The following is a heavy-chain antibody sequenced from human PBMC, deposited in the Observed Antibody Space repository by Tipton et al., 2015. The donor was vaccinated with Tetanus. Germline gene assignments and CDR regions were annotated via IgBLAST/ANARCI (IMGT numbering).Heavy chain of an antibody. D-gene: IGHD3-22*01. V-gene: IGHV3-33*01. CDR2: IWYDGSNK. CDR1: GFIFSSYG. Sequence: SLRLSCAASGFIFSSYGMHWVRQAPGKGLEWVAVIWYDGSNKYYADSVKGRFTISRDNSKNTLYLQMNSLRAEDTAVYYCARDPHMIPRGPFVYWGQGTLVTVSS. J-gene: IGHJ4*02. CDR3: ARDPHMIPRGPFVY.